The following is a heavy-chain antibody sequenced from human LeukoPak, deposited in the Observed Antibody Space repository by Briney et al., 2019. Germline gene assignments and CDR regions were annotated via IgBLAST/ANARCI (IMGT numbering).Heavy chain of an antibody. V-gene: IGHV4-39*01. CDR2: IYYTGST. CDR1: GASISGGTYY. CDR3: ARRGGSGRAFDY. Sequence: SETLSLTCSVSGASISGGTYYWGWIRQPPVKGLEWIGSIYYTGSTYDNPSLKSRVTISVDTSKNQFSLKLSSVTAADTAVYYCARRGGSGRAFDYWGQGTLVTVSS. J-gene: IGHJ4*02. D-gene: IGHD1-26*01.